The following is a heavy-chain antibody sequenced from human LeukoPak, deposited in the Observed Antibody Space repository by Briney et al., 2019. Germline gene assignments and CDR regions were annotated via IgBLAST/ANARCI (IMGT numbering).Heavy chain of an antibody. J-gene: IGHJ3*02. CDR3: ARPYSSSWYDAFDI. CDR1: GGSISSSRYY. V-gene: IGHV4-39*01. D-gene: IGHD6-13*01. CDR2: IYYSGST. Sequence: PSETLSLTCSVSGGSISSSRYYWGWIRQPPGKGLEWIGSIYYSGSTYYSPSLKSRVTISVDTPKNQFSLRLSSVTAADTAVYYCARPYSSSWYDAFDIWGQGTMVTVSS.